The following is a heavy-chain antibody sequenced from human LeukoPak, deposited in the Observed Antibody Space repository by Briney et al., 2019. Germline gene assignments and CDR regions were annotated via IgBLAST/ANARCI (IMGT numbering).Heavy chain of an antibody. J-gene: IGHJ4*02. V-gene: IGHV4-4*02. CDR3: VRAKGDY. CDR1: GGSISSSNW. CDR2: TYYNGRA. Sequence: PSETLSLTCAVSGGSISSSNWWSWVRQPPGKGLEWIAYTYYNGRANYNPSLKRRVTISVDTSKNQFSLKLSSVTAADTAVYYCVRAKGDYWGPGTLVTVSS.